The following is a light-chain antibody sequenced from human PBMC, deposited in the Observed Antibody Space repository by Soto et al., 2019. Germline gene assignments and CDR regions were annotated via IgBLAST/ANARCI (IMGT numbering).Light chain of an antibody. Sequence: EIVMTQSPATLSVSPGERATLSCRAGQNIHTNLAWYQQKPGQAPRLLFYGASTGATGLPARFSGSGSGTEFTLTISSLQSEDFAVYYCQQYADWPPLTFGGGTKVDIK. V-gene: IGKV3-15*01. J-gene: IGKJ4*01. CDR3: QQYADWPPLT. CDR1: QNIHTN. CDR2: GAS.